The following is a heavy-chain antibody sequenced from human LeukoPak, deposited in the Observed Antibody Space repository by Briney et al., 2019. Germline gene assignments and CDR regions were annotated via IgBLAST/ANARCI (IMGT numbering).Heavy chain of an antibody. CDR1: GASISGHY. CDR2: IHTSGSP. CDR3: ARQRLDGDILGFDW. D-gene: IGHD2-21*01. J-gene: IGHJ4*02. V-gene: IGHV4-4*07. Sequence: SETLSLTCNVSGASISGHYWSWIRHPAGKSLEWIGRIHTSGSPIYNPSLSSRVTMSVDTSKGQFSLTMNSLTAADTAIYHCARQRLDGDILGFDWWGQGTLVTVSS.